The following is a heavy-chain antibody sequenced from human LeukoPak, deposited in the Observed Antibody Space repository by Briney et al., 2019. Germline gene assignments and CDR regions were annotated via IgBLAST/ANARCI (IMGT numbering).Heavy chain of an antibody. J-gene: IGHJ4*02. CDR2: IYYSGST. Sequence: SETLSLTCTVSGGSISSSSYYWGWIRQPPGKGLEWIGSIYYSGSTYYNPSLKSRVTISVDTSKNQFSLKLSSVTAADTAVYYCARDSSGSYLYWGQGTLVTVSS. D-gene: IGHD1-26*01. CDR1: GGSISSSSYY. CDR3: ARDSSGSYLY. V-gene: IGHV4-39*07.